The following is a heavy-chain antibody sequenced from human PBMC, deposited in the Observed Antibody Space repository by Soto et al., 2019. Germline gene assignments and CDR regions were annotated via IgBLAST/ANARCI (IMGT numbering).Heavy chain of an antibody. CDR1: GFTFSSYE. J-gene: IGHJ5*02. D-gene: IGHD3-10*01. V-gene: IGHV3-48*03. CDR2: ISSSGSTI. Sequence: EVQLVESGGGLVQPGGSLRLSCAASGFTFSSYEMTWVRQAPGKGLEWVSYISSSGSTIYYADSVKGRFTISRDNAKCSLYLQMNSLRAEDTAVYYCARESNYYGSGPFWFDPWGQGTLVTVSS. CDR3: ARESNYYGSGPFWFDP.